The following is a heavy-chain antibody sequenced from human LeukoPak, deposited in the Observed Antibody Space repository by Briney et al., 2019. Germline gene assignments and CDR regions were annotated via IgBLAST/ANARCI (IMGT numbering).Heavy chain of an antibody. CDR3: ATSKKNRDLDY. D-gene: IGHD2/OR15-2a*01. Sequence: SETLSLTCAVYGGSFSGYYWSWIRQPPGKGLEWIGEINHSGSTNYNPSLKSRVTISVDTSKNQFSLKLSSVTAADTAVYYCATSKKNRDLDYWGQGTLVTVSS. CDR2: INHSGST. J-gene: IGHJ4*02. CDR1: GGSFSGYY. V-gene: IGHV4-34*01.